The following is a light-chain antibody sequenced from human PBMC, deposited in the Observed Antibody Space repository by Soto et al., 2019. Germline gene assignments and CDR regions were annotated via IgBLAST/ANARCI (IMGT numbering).Light chain of an antibody. J-gene: IGLJ1*01. CDR1: SSDVGDSDY. V-gene: IGLV2-8*01. CDR3: TSYAGGSYV. Sequence: QSVLTQPPSASGSPGQSVTISCTGTSSDVGDSDYVSWYQQHPGKAPKCMIYEVNKRPSGVPDRFSGSKSGNTASLTVSGLQAEDEADYYCTSYAGGSYVFGTGTKVTVL. CDR2: EVN.